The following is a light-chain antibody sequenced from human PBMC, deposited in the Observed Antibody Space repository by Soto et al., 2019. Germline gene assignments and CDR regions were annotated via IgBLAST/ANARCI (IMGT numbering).Light chain of an antibody. CDR1: SSDVGSYNL. CDR2: EVT. V-gene: IGLV2-23*02. J-gene: IGLJ3*02. CDR3: CSYAGSSTVV. Sequence: QSALTQPASVCGSPGQSITISCTGTSSDVGSYNLVSWYQQHPGKAPKVMIYEVTKRPSGVSDHFSGSKSGNTASLTISGLQAEDEADYYCCSYAGSSTVVFGGGTKLTVL.